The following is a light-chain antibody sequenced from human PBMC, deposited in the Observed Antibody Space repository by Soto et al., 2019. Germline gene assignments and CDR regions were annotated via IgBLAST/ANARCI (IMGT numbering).Light chain of an antibody. Sequence: EIVMTQSPATLSVSPGERATLSCRAGQSVSSNLAWYQQKPGQAPRLLIYGASSRAAGVPDRFTGSGSGTEFTLTISSLQSEDFAVYYCQHYDAWRTFGQGNKVEIK. CDR1: QSVSSN. CDR3: QHYDAWRT. V-gene: IGKV3-15*01. J-gene: IGKJ1*01. CDR2: GAS.